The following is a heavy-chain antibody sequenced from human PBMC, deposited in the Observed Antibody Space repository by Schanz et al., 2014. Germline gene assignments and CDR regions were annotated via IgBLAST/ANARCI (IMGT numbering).Heavy chain of an antibody. Sequence: EVQLVESGGGLVQPGGSLRLSCAASGFSVSSNFMTWVRQAPGKGLEWVSLIYSGGDTNYAGSGKGRFTISRDGSKNTLYLQMNSLRAEDTAVYYCARKTDSSGTGDYWGQGTLVTVSS. CDR1: GFSVSSNF. J-gene: IGHJ4*02. D-gene: IGHD6-19*01. CDR2: IYSGGDT. V-gene: IGHV3-66*01. CDR3: ARKTDSSGTGDY.